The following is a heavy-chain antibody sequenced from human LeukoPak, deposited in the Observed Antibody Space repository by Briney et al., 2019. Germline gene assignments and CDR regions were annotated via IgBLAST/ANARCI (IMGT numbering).Heavy chain of an antibody. D-gene: IGHD2-21*01. CDR3: AKVPWTHVTSSSLWY. CDR1: GFTFSSYG. V-gene: IGHV3-30*18. Sequence: PGGSLRLSCAASGFTFSSYGMHWVRQAPGKGLEWVAIISYDGSNKYYADSVKGRFTISRDNSKDTLYLQMNSLRAEDTAVYYCAKVPWTHVTSSSLWYWGQGTLVTVSS. J-gene: IGHJ4*02. CDR2: ISYDGSNK.